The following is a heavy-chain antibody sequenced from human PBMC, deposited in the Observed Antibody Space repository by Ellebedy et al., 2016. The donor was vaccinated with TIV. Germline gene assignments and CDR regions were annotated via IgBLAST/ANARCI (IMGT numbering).Heavy chain of an antibody. CDR1: GYTLTELS. CDR3: PRVEKEQWLVTKHWFDP. Sequence: AASVKVSCKVSGYTLTELSMHWVRQAPGQGLEWMGWMNHTSGNTGYAQKFQGRFTMTRNTSISTAYMDLSSLISSDTAVYYCPRVEKEQWLVTKHWFDPWGQGTLVTVSS. D-gene: IGHD6-19*01. V-gene: IGHV1-8*01. J-gene: IGHJ5*02. CDR2: MNHTSGNT.